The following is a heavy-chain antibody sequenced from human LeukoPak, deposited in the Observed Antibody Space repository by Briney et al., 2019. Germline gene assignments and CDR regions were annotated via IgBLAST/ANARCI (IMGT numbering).Heavy chain of an antibody. CDR1: GYRFTSYW. V-gene: IGHV5-51*01. Sequence: GESLKISCKGSGYRFTSYWIGWVRQMPGKGLEWMGIIYDGDSDTRYSPSFQGQVTISVDKSISTAYLQWSSLQASDTAMYYCARAIGTSQFYFYYGMDVWGQGTTVTVSS. CDR2: IYDGDSDT. CDR3: ARAIGTSQFYFYYGMDV. J-gene: IGHJ6*02. D-gene: IGHD2-2*01.